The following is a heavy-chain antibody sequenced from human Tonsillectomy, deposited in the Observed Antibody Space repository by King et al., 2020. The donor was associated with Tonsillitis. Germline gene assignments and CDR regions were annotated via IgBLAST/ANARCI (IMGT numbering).Heavy chain of an antibody. J-gene: IGHJ3*02. CDR2: ISAYNGNT. CDR3: ARDTWFGECPTHDAFDI. V-gene: IGHV1-18*04. D-gene: IGHD3-10*01. CDR1: GYTFTSYG. Sequence: QLVESGAEVKKPGASVKVSCKASGYTFTSYGISWVRQAPGQGLEWMGWISAYNGNTNYAQKLQGRVTMTTDTSTSTAYMELRSLRSDDTAVYYCARDTWFGECPTHDAFDIWGQGTMVTVSS.